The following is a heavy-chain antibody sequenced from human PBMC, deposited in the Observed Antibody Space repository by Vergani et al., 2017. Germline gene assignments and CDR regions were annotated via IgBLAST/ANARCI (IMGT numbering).Heavy chain of an antibody. Sequence: QVQLVQSGAEVKKPGASVKVSCKASGGTFSSYAISWVRQAPGQGLEWMGGIIPIFGTANYAQKFQGRVTITADESTSTAYMELSSLRSEDTAVYYCARDVPAGYSGYDPSDYWGQGTLVTVSS. CDR3: ARDVPAGYSGYDPSDY. D-gene: IGHD5-12*01. CDR2: IIPIFGTA. CDR1: GGTFSSYA. V-gene: IGHV1-69*01. J-gene: IGHJ4*02.